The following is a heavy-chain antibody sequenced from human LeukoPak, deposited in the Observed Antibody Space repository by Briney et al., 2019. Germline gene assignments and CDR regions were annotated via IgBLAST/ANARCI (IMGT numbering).Heavy chain of an antibody. CDR2: ITGSGPHT. D-gene: IGHD1-14*01. V-gene: IGHV3-23*01. CDR3: ARRKFFRMGRKKEPNWFDS. Sequence: PGGSLRLSCEASGFTFQSFDMTWIRQAPGKGLEWVSLITGSGPHTFYAASVRGRFTVSRDNSKNTMFLQMNALRDEDTATYYCARRKFFRMGRKKEPNWFDSWGQGTLVTVSS. J-gene: IGHJ5*01. CDR1: GFTFQSFD.